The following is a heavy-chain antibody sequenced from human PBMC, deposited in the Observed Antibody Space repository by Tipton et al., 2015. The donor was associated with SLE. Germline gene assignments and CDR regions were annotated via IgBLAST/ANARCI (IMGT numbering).Heavy chain of an antibody. V-gene: IGHV3-48*03. CDR3: ARAPRYCSSTSCYFMDV. CDR1: GFTFSSYE. D-gene: IGHD2-2*01. J-gene: IGHJ6*03. CDR2: ISSSGSTI. Sequence: SLRLSCAASGFTFSSYEMNWVRQAPGKGLEWVSYISSSGSTIYYADSVKGRFTISRDNAKNSLYLQMNSLRAEDTAVYYCARAPRYCSSTSCYFMDVWGKGTTVTVSS.